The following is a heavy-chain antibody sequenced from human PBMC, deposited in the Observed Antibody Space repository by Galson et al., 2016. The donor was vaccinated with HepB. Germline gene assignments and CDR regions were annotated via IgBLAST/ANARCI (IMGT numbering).Heavy chain of an antibody. CDR1: GFAFGSHW. CDR3: GRDHSVVLTTAYNWFDP. V-gene: IGHV3-74*01. Sequence: SLRLSCAASGFAFGSHWMHWVRQVPGKGLAWVSRINSDGTISNYADSVKGRFTISRDNAKNTLYLQMNSLRVDDTAIYYCGRDHSVVLTTAYNWFDPWGQETLVTVSS. J-gene: IGHJ5*02. D-gene: IGHD4-23*01. CDR2: INSDGTIS.